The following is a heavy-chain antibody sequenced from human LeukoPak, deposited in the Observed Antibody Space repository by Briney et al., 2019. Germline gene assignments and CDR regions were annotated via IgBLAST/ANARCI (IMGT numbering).Heavy chain of an antibody. D-gene: IGHD3-10*01. V-gene: IGHV3-64D*06. CDR1: GFTFSSYA. CDR3: VKNYGSGGYGY. CDR2: ISSNGFST. Sequence: RGSPRLFCSASGFTFSSYAMHWVRQAPGKGLEYVSAISSNGFSTYYADSVKGRFTISRDNSKNTLYLQMSSLRPEDTAVYYCVKNYGSGGYGYWGQGILLIVSS. J-gene: IGHJ4*02.